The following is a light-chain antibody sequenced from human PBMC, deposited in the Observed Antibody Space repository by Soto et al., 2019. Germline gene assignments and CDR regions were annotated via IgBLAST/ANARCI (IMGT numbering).Light chain of an antibody. Sequence: QSVLTQPPSASGTPGQRVTISCSGSSSNIGSNTVNWYQQLPGTAPKLLIYSNNQPPSGVPDRFSGSKSGTSASLAISGLQSEDEADYYCAAWDDSLNGPGVFGGGTKLTVL. J-gene: IGLJ2*01. CDR2: SNN. CDR1: SSNIGSNT. V-gene: IGLV1-44*01. CDR3: AAWDDSLNGPGV.